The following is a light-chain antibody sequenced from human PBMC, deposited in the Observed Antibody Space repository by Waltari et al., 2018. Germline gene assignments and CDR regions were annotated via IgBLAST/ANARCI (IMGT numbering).Light chain of an antibody. CDR1: QSVSSN. J-gene: IGKJ2*01. CDR2: GAS. V-gene: IGKV3-15*01. CDR3: QQYNNWPPSPMYT. Sequence: EIVMTQSPATLSVSPGERAPLSCRASQSVSSNLAWYQQKPGQAPRLLIYGASTRATGIPARFSGSGSGTEFTLTISSLQSEDFAVYYCQQYNNWPPSPMYTFGQGTKLEIK.